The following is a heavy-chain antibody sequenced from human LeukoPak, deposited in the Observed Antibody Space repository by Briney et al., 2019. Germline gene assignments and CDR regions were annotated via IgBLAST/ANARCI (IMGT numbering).Heavy chain of an antibody. CDR1: GFTFSSYW. V-gene: IGHV3-7*01. CDR2: IKQDGSEK. J-gene: IGHJ6*02. D-gene: IGHD2-2*01. Sequence: GGSLRLSCAASGFTFSSYWMSWVRQAPGKGLEWVANIKQDGSEKYYVDSVKGRFTISRDNAKNSLYLQMNSLRAEDTAVYYCARKDIVVVPAAIPSISGEYYYYGMDVWGQGTTVTVSS. CDR3: ARKDIVVVPAAIPSISGEYYYYGMDV.